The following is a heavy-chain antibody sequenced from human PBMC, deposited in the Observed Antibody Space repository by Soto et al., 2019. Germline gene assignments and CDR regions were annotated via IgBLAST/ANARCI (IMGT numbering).Heavy chain of an antibody. Sequence: AASVKVSCKASGYTFTSYGISWVRQAPGQGLEWMGWISAYNGNTNYAQKLQGRVTMTTDTSTSTAYMELRSLRSDDTAVYYCAREDYDILTGYSFSEYNWFDPWGQGTLVTVSS. CDR1: GYTFTSYG. CDR3: AREDYDILTGYSFSEYNWFDP. V-gene: IGHV1-18*01. CDR2: ISAYNGNT. D-gene: IGHD3-9*01. J-gene: IGHJ5*02.